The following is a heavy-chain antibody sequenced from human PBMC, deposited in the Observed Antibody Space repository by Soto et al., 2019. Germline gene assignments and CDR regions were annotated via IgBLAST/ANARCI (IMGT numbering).Heavy chain of an antibody. CDR1: GGSISSGGYY. CDR2: IFYSGTT. V-gene: IGHV4-31*03. D-gene: IGHD7-27*01. J-gene: IGHJ5*02. Sequence: SETLSLTCTVSGGSISSGGYYWSWIRQYPGKGLEWIGNIFYSGTTSYNPSLKSRVAISIDTSKNQFSLKLSSVTAADTAVYYCARERQPYPNSQGVWFGPWGQGTLVTVSS. CDR3: ARERQPYPNSQGVWFGP.